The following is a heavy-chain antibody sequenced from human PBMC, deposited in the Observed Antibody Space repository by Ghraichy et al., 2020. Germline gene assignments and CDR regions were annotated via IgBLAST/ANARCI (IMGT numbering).Heavy chain of an antibody. V-gene: IGHV3-74*01. J-gene: IGHJ6*02. CDR3: VKDLVGGGFGAYGMDV. CDR2: INSDGGST. D-gene: IGHD2-21*01. Sequence: GGSLRLSCAASGFTFSSYWMHWVRQAPGKGLVWVSRINSDGGSTTYADSVKGRFTISKDNANNTLYLQMNSLRAEDTAVYYCVKDLVGGGFGAYGMDVWGQGTTVTVSS. CDR1: GFTFSSYW.